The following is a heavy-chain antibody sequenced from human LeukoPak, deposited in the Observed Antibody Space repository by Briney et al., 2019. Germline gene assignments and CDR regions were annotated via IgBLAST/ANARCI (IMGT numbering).Heavy chain of an antibody. Sequence: GGSLRLSCAASGFTFDDYAMHWVRQAPGKGLEWVPGISWNSGSIGYADSVKGRFTISRDNAKNSLYLQMNSLRAEDTALYYCAKAVAVAGKGNWYFDLWGRGTLVTVSS. CDR2: ISWNSGSI. J-gene: IGHJ2*01. V-gene: IGHV3-9*01. D-gene: IGHD6-19*01. CDR1: GFTFDDYA. CDR3: AKAVAVAGKGNWYFDL.